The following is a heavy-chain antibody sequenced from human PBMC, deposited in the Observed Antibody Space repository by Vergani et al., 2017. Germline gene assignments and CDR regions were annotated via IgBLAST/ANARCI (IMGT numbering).Heavy chain of an antibody. Sequence: EVHLVESGGGVVQPGRSLRLSCAASGFTFDDYAMHWVRQAPGKGLEWVSGINWNSDSIAYADSVKGRFTISRDNAKNSLYLQMNSLRAEDTALYYCVKDIAASGNYWYFDLWGRGTLVTVSS. V-gene: IGHV3-9*01. D-gene: IGHD6-13*01. CDR2: INWNSDSI. CDR3: VKDIAASGNYWYFDL. J-gene: IGHJ2*01. CDR1: GFTFDDYA.